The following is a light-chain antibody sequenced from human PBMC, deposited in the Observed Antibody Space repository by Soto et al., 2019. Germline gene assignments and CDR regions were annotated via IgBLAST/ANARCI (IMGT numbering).Light chain of an antibody. CDR3: QQYNRYPYT. CDR2: KAS. J-gene: IGKJ2*01. CDR1: QSITSW. Sequence: DVQMTQSPSTLPASVGDRVTITCRASQSITSWLAWYQQKPGKAPKLLIYKASTLESGVPSRFSDSGSGTEFTLTISSLQPDDYAAYYCQQYNRYPYTFGQGTKLEIK. V-gene: IGKV1-5*03.